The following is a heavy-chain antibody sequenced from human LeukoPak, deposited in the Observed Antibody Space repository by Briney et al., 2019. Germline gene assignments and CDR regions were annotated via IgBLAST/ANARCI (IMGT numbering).Heavy chain of an antibody. CDR1: GFTFSSYE. Sequence: PGGSLRLSCAASGFTFSSYEINWVRQAPGKGLEWVSYISSSGSTIYYADSVKGRFTISRDNAKNSLYLQMNSLRAEDTAVYYCARQYYDILTGYPPYFDYWGQGTLVTVSS. CDR3: ARQYYDILTGYPPYFDY. CDR2: ISSSGSTI. D-gene: IGHD3-9*01. J-gene: IGHJ4*02. V-gene: IGHV3-48*03.